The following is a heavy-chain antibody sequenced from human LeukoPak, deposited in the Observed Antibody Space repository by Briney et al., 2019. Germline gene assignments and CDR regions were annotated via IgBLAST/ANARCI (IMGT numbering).Heavy chain of an antibody. CDR1: AGSITNYY. J-gene: IGHJ4*02. D-gene: IGHD5-24*01. CDR2: IFYSGST. CDR3: ARGNGYNYY. Sequence: SETLSLTCTVSAGSITNYYWSWIRQPPGRGLEWIGYIFYSGSTICNPSLQSRVTISVDTSKNQFSLKLSSVTAADTAVYYCARGNGYNYYWGQGTLATVSS. V-gene: IGHV4-59*01.